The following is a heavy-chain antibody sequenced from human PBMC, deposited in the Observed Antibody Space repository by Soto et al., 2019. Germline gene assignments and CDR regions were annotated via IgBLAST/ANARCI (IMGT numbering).Heavy chain of an antibody. V-gene: IGHV4-59*01. J-gene: IGHJ4*02. CDR3: ARGGPVQLWAFDY. CDR1: GASISSYF. Sequence: SETLSLTCTVSGASISSYFWSWIRQPPGKGLEWVAYVSYSGSPHYNPSLQSRVTVSVDTSKSQFSLEVTSLTAADTAVYYCARGGPVQLWAFDYWGEGSLVTVYS. CDR2: VSYSGSP. D-gene: IGHD5-18*01.